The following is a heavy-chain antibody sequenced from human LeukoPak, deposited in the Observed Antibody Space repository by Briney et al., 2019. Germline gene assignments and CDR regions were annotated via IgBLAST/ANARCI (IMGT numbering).Heavy chain of an antibody. J-gene: IGHJ4*02. CDR2: ISWNSGSI. CDR3: VGGGVVVTVRYFDY. Sequence: GGSLRLSCAASGFTFDDYAMHWVRQAPGKGLEWVSGISWNSGSIGYADSVKGRFTISRDNAKNSLYLQMNSLRAEDTAVYYCVGGGVVVTVRYFDYWGQGTLVTVSS. V-gene: IGHV3-9*01. CDR1: GFTFDDYA. D-gene: IGHD2-21*02.